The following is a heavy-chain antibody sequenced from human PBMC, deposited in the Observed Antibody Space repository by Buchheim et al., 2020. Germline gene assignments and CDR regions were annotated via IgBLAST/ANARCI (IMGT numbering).Heavy chain of an antibody. CDR1: GFTFSSYG. J-gene: IGHJ6*02. CDR2: ISYDGNNK. V-gene: IGHV3-30*03. Sequence: QVQLVESGGGVVQPGRSLRLSCAASGFTFSSYGMHWVRQAPGKGLEWVAVISYDGNNKYYADSVKGRFTISRDNSKNTLYLQMNSLRAEDTAVYYCCQKAYYYYGMDVWGQGTT. CDR3: CQKAYYYYGMDV.